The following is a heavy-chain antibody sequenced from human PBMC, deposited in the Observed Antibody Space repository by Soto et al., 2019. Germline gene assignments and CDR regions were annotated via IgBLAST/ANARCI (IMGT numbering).Heavy chain of an antibody. V-gene: IGHV1-69*02. J-gene: IGHJ6*03. CDR3: ARNFWSGPDYYYYYYMDV. CDR1: GGTFSSYT. Sequence: GASVKVSCKASGGTFSSYTISWVRQAPGQGLEWMGRIIPILGIANYAQKFQGRVTITADKSTSTAYMELSSLRSEDTAVYYCARNFWSGPDYYYYYYMDVWGKGTTVTVSS. CDR2: IIPILGIA. D-gene: IGHD3-3*01.